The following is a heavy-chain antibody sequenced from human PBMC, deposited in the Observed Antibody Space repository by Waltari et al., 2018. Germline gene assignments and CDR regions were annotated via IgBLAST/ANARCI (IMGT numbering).Heavy chain of an antibody. J-gene: IGHJ5*02. CDR2: INTGGNT. CDR3: AREVGGSRWFDP. Sequence: QVQLQESGPGLVKTSETLSLTCTVSGGSISTYYWTWIRQPAGKGLEWSGRINTGGNTNHNPSLKSRVTMSVDTSKNQFSLTLSSVTAADTAVYYCAREVGGSRWFDPWGQGTLVTVSS. V-gene: IGHV4-4*07. CDR1: GGSISTYY. D-gene: IGHD3-16*01.